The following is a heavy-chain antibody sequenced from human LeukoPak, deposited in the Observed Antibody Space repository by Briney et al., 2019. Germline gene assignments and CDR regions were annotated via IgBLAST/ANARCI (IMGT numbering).Heavy chain of an antibody. J-gene: IGHJ6*03. CDR3: ARDMGQYCSGGSCYSNYYYYYTDV. CDR1: GGSISSGSYY. Sequence: SETLSLTCTVSGGSISSGSYYWSWIRQPAGKGLEWIGRIYTSGSTNYNPSLKSRVTISVDTSKNQFSLKLSSVTAADTAVYYCARDMGQYCSGGSCYSNYYYYYTDVWGKGTTVTISS. D-gene: IGHD2-15*01. V-gene: IGHV4-61*02. CDR2: IYTSGST.